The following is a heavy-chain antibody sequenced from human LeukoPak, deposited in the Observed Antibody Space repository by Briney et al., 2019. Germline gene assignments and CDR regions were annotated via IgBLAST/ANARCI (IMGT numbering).Heavy chain of an antibody. CDR3: ARQRTTVVMSGYYYYYGMDV. CDR1: GFTFTIYN. D-gene: IGHD4-23*01. Sequence: GGSLRLSCAASGFTFTIYNMNWVRQAPGKGLEWVSYISRESAYIYYADSVKGRFTISRDNAKNSLYLQMNSLRAEDTAVYYCARQRTTVVMSGYYYYYGMDVWGQGTTVTVSS. V-gene: IGHV3-21*01. CDR2: ISRESAYI. J-gene: IGHJ6*02.